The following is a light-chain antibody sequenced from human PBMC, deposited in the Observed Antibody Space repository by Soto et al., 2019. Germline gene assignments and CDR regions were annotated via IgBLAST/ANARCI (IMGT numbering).Light chain of an antibody. CDR3: QQYNSYST. Sequence: DIQMTQSPSTLSASVGDRVIITCRASQSISSWLAWYQQKPGKAPKLLIYKASSLESGVPSRFSGSASGTEFTLTISSLQPDDFATYYCQQYNSYSTCGQGTKVEIK. V-gene: IGKV1-5*03. CDR1: QSISSW. CDR2: KAS. J-gene: IGKJ1*01.